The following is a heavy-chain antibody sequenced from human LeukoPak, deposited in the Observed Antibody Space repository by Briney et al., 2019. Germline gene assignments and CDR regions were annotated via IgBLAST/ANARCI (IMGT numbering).Heavy chain of an antibody. CDR2: INASGGST. J-gene: IGHJ6*03. D-gene: IGHD1-14*01. CDR1: GYTFTSYY. Sequence: ASVKVSCKASGYTFTSYYMHWVRQAPGQGLEWMGIINASGGSTSYAQKFQGRVTMTRDTSTSTVYMELISLRSEDTAVYYCARAPKPRPQEPNYYYYMDVWSKGTRLTVSS. CDR3: ARAPKPRPQEPNYYYYMDV. V-gene: IGHV1-46*03.